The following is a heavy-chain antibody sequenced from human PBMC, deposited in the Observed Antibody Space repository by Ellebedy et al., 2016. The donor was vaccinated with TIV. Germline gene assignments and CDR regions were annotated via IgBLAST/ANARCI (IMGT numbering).Heavy chain of an antibody. CDR3: ATGGYSNGYGGWFDP. J-gene: IGHJ5*02. CDR2: IWYDGSKK. Sequence: GESLKISCAASGFTFSSYGMHWVRQAPGKGLEWVAAIWYDGSKKDYADSVKGRFTISRDNSKNTLYLQLTSRRAEDTAVYYCATGGYSNGYGGWFDPWGQGTLVTVSS. V-gene: IGHV3-33*01. D-gene: IGHD5-18*01. CDR1: GFTFSSYG.